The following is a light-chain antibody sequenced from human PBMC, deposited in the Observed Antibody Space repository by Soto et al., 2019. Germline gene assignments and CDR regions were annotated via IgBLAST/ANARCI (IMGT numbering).Light chain of an antibody. CDR2: DAS. V-gene: IGKV1-5*01. Sequence: IQMTQSPSTLSAAVGDRVTITCRASQSISSWLAWYQQKPGKAPKLLIYDASSLESGVPSRFSGSGSGTEFTLTISSLQPDVFATYYCQQYNSYSPWTFGQGINLDIK. CDR3: QQYNSYSPWT. CDR1: QSISSW. J-gene: IGKJ1*01.